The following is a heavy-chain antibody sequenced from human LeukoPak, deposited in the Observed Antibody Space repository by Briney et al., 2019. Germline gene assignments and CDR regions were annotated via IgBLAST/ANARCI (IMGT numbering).Heavy chain of an antibody. CDR1: GYTLTELS. V-gene: IGHV1-24*01. CDR2: FDPEDGET. D-gene: IGHD5-12*01. J-gene: IGHJ2*01. CDR3: ATDLCEGQVATTGAWYFDL. Sequence: ASVKVSCKVSGYTLTELSMHWVRQAPGKGLEWMGGFDPEDGETIYAQKFQGRVTMTEDTSTDTAYMELSSLRSEDTAVYYCATDLCEGQVATTGAWYFDLWGRGTLVTVSS.